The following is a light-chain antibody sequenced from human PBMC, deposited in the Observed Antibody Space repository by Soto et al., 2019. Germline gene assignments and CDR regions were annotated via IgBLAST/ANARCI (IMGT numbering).Light chain of an antibody. CDR3: CSYAGSYTLV. V-gene: IGLV2-11*01. Sequence: SALPQPRSVSVSPGQSVTISCTGTSSDVGGYIYVSWYQQHPGKAPKLMIYDVSKRPSGVPDRFSGSKSGNTASLTISGLQAEDEADYYCCSYAGSYTLVFGTGTKVTVL. J-gene: IGLJ1*01. CDR1: SSDVGGYIY. CDR2: DVS.